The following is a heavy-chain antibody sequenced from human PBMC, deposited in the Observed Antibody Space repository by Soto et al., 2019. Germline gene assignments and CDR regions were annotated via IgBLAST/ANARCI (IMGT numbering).Heavy chain of an antibody. V-gene: IGHV4-30-4*01. CDR1: GGSISSGDYY. CDR3: ARDGNSSGSPYD. Sequence: PSETLSLTXTVSGGSISSGDYYRSWIRQPLGKGLEWIGYIYYSGSTYYNPSLKSRVTISVDTSKNQFSLKLSSVTAADTAVYYCARDGNSSGSPYDWGQGTLVTVSS. J-gene: IGHJ4*02. D-gene: IGHD3-22*01. CDR2: IYYSGST.